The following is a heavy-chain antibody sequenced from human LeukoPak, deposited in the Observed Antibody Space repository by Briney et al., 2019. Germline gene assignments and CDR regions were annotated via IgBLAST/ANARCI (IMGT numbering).Heavy chain of an antibody. D-gene: IGHD3-9*01. CDR3: AREYADYDILTGYYQFDY. J-gene: IGHJ4*02. Sequence: GGSLRLSCAASGFTFSSYGMHWVRQAPGKGLEWVAVIWYDGSNKYYADSVKGRFTISRDNSKNTLYLQMNSLRAEDTAVYYCAREYADYDILTGYYQFDYWGQGTLVTVFS. V-gene: IGHV3-33*01. CDR2: IWYDGSNK. CDR1: GFTFSSYG.